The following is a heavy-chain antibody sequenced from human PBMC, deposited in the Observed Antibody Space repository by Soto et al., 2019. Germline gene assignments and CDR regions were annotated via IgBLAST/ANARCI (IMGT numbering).Heavy chain of an antibody. CDR3: LNEMLQTDTFDM. CDR1: GFIFDDYA. J-gene: IGHJ3*02. CDR2: ISWNSGKI. Sequence: DVQLVESGGGLVQSGRSLRLSCAASGFIFDDYAMHWVRQAPGKGLEWVSVISWNSGKIEYADSVRGRFIISRDNAKNSLYLQMNSLRPEDTAMYYCLNEMLQTDTFDMWGQGTMVTVSS. D-gene: IGHD3-16*01. V-gene: IGHV3-9*01.